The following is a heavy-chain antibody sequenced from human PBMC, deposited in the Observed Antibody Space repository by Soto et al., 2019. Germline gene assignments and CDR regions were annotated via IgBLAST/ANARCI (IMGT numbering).Heavy chain of an antibody. CDR3: ARVTYDSFTAYSYYFDY. CDR2: VYYSGSV. D-gene: IGHD3-9*01. Sequence: SWAASGFPFSSYARTWIRPHTGKGLEWIGYVYYSGSVNYKSSLKSRVTMSVDTSKNQFSLRLNSVTAADTAVYYCARVTYDSFTAYSYYFDYWGQGTLVTVSS. V-gene: IGHV4-59*01. J-gene: IGHJ4*02. CDR1: GFPFSSYA.